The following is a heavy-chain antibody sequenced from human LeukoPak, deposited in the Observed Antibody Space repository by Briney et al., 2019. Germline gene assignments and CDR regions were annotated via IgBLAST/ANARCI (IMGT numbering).Heavy chain of an antibody. CDR2: IHHTGKT. J-gene: IGHJ5*02. D-gene: IGHD5-18*01. CDR3: LNSGSNYEAVS. Sequence: SETLSLTCTLSGSSIRTYTHWGWIRQPPGKGLEWIGSIHHTGKTYYNPSLESRVTISVDTSKNQFSLKLSSVSAADTAFYFCLNSGSNYEAVSWGQGTLVTVSS. V-gene: IGHV4-38-2*02. CDR1: GSSIRTYTH.